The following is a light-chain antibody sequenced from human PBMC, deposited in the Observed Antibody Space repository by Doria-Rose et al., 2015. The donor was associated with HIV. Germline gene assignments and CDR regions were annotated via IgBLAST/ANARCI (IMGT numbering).Light chain of an antibody. V-gene: IGLV10-54*02. CDR2: RNN. CDR3: SALDSSLSAPHVV. Sequence: GVRQTATLTCTGNSNIIGNQGAAWLQQHQGHPPKLLSYRNNNRPSGISERFSASRSGNTASLTITGLQPEDEADYYCSALDSSLSAPHVVFGGGTKLTVL. CDR1: SNIIGNQG. J-gene: IGLJ2*01.